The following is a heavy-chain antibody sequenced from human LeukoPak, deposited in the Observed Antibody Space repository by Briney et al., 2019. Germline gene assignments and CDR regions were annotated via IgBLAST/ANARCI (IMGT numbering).Heavy chain of an antibody. V-gene: IGHV4-59*01. J-gene: IGHJ4*02. CDR2: IYYSGST. D-gene: IGHD5-18*01. CDR1: GGSISSYY. Sequence: PSETLSLTCTVPGGSISSYYWSWIRQPPGKGLEWIGYIYYSGSTNYNPSLKSRVTISVDTSKNQFSLKLSSVTAADTAVYYCARTEDTAMAFDYWGQGTLVTVSS. CDR3: ARTEDTAMAFDY.